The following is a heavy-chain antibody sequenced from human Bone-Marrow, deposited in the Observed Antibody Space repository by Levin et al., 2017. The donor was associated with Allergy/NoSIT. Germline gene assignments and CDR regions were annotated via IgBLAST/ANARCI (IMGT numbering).Heavy chain of an antibody. V-gene: IGHV3-11*01. J-gene: IGHJ4*01. CDR2: VYSGGFNK. D-gene: IGHD5-18*01. CDR3: VGHYGYGFVY. Sequence: RPGGSLRLSCAASGFTFSDFYMSWVRQAPGKGLEWISYVYSGGFNKYYADSVKGRFTTSRDNAINSVFLEMDSLTVEDTAVYYCVGHYGYGFVYWGQGTLVTVSS. CDR1: GFTFSDFY.